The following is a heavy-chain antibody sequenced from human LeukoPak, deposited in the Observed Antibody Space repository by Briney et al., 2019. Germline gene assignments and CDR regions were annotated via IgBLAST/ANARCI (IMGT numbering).Heavy chain of an antibody. J-gene: IGHJ6*02. V-gene: IGHV4-31*11. D-gene: IGHD1-1*01. CDR2: IYYSGST. Sequence: SETLSLTCAVYGGSFSSGGYYWSWIRQHPGKGLEWIGYIYYSGSTYYNPSLKSRVTISVDTSKNQFSLKLSSVTAADTAVYYCAREERTLHYYYGMDVWGQGTTVTVSS. CDR1: GGSFSSGGYY. CDR3: AREERTLHYYYGMDV.